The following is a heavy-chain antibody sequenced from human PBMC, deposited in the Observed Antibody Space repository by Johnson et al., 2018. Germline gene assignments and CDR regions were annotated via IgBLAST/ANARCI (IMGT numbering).Heavy chain of an antibody. CDR3: ARNTPNYMDV. Sequence: QVQLVESGGGLVKPGGSLRLSCAASGFTFSDYYMSWIRQAPGKGLEWVSAISGSGGSTYYADSVKGRFTISRDNSKNTLYLQMNSLRPEDTAVYYCARNTPNYMDVWGKGTTVTVSS. D-gene: IGHD2-2*02. J-gene: IGHJ6*03. CDR2: ISGSGGST. CDR1: GFTFSDYY. V-gene: IGHV3-11*04.